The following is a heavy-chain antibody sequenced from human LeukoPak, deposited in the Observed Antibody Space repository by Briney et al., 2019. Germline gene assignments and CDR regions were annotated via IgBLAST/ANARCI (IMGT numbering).Heavy chain of an antibody. V-gene: IGHV3-30*04. CDR3: ARVSDRYCTNGVCSYFDY. CDR2: ISYDGSNK. CDR1: GFTFSSYA. Sequence: GGSLRLSCAASGFTFSSYAMYWVRQAPGKGLEWVAVISYDGSNKYYADSVKGRFTISRDNSKNTLYLQMNSLRAEDTAVYYCARVSDRYCTNGVCSYFDYWGQGTLVTVSS. J-gene: IGHJ4*02. D-gene: IGHD2-8*01.